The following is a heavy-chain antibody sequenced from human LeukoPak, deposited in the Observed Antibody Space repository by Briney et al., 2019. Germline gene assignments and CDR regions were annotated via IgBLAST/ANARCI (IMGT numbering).Heavy chain of an antibody. CDR3: ARGMVPDY. V-gene: IGHV3-74*01. CDR2: IYSDGSGP. D-gene: IGHD2-8*01. J-gene: IGHJ4*02. Sequence: GGSLRLSWAASGXTFSSYWMHWVRQAPGKGLVWVSRIYSDGSGPSYADSVRGRFTISRDNAKNTLYLQMNSLRAEDTAVYYCARGMVPDYWGQGTLVTVSS. CDR1: GXTFSSYW.